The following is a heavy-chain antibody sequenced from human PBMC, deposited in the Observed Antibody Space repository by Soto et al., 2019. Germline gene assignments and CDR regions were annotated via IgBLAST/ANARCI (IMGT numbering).Heavy chain of an antibody. V-gene: IGHV4-59*01. CDR2: IYNSGST. CDR1: GGSISSYY. Sequence: SETLSLTCTISGGSISSYYWSWIRQPPGKGLEWIGYIYNSGSTNYNPSLKSRVTISVDTSKNQFSLKLSSVTAADTAVYYCAYGDSRGPFDSWGQGTLVTVSS. J-gene: IGHJ4*02. D-gene: IGHD4-17*01. CDR3: AYGDSRGPFDS.